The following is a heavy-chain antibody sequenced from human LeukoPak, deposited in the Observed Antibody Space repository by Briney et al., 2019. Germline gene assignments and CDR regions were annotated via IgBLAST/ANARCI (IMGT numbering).Heavy chain of an antibody. Sequence: SETLSLTCTVSGGSISSSSYYWGWIRQPPGKGLEWIGSIYYSGSTYYNPSLKSRVTISVDTSKNQFSLKLSSVTAADTAVYYCARRDDAFDIWGQGTMVTVSS. CDR1: GGSISSSSYY. V-gene: IGHV4-39*01. J-gene: IGHJ3*02. CDR2: IYYSGST. CDR3: ARRDDAFDI.